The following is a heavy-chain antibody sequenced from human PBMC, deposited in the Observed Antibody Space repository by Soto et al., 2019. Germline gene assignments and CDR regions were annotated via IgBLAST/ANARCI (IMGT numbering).Heavy chain of an antibody. CDR1: GFNFSDYY. J-gene: IGHJ5*02. V-gene: IGHV3-11*06. CDR3: ARDHYDILTGSGWFDP. D-gene: IGHD3-9*01. CDR2: ISSSSTYT. Sequence: QMQVVESGGGLVKPGGSLRLSCAASGFNFSDYYMSWLRQAPGRGPEWLSYISSSSTYTNYADSMQGRFTISRDNAKNSLYLQMNDLRAGDTAVYYCARDHYDILTGSGWFDPWGQGTLVTVSS.